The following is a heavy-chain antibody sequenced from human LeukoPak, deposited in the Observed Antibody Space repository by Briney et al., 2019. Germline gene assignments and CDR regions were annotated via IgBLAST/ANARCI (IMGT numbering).Heavy chain of an antibody. J-gene: IGHJ4*02. CDR2: MYYSGST. V-gene: IGHV4-59*01. Sequence: SETLSLTCTVSGASFNNYSCHWIRQPPGKGLEWIGYMYYSGSTDYNPSLKSRVTMSLDTSKNQFSLNLSSVTAADTAVYYCARGPTVTTDYWDQGILVTVSS. CDR3: ARGPTVTTDY. CDR1: GASFNNYS. D-gene: IGHD4-17*01.